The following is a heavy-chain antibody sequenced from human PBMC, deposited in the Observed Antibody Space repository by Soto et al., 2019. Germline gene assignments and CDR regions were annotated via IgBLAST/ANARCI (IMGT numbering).Heavy chain of an antibody. D-gene: IGHD3-22*01. CDR1: GYTFTGYY. Sequence: ASVKVSCKASGYTFTGYYMHWVRQAPGQGLEWMGWINPNSGGTNYAQKFQGWVTMTRDTSISTAYMELSRLRSDDTAVYYCARAYYYDSSGYYGVSDYWGQVTLVTVSS. J-gene: IGHJ4*02. CDR3: ARAYYYDSSGYYGVSDY. CDR2: INPNSGGT. V-gene: IGHV1-2*04.